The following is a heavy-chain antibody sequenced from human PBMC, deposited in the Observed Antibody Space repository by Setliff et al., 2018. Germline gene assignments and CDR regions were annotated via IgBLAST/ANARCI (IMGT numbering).Heavy chain of an antibody. CDR3: ARDPGFHSGTWCLGD. CDR1: GESFSNNY. V-gene: IGHV4-34*01. D-gene: IGHD2-8*01. J-gene: IGHJ4*02. CDR2: SNHGGST. Sequence: PSETLSLTCSVYGESFSNNYWSWIRQTPGKGLEWIGESNHGGSTSYPPSLKSRLTMSVDTSRNQFSLKLTSVTAADTAVYFCARDPGFHSGTWCLGDWGQGTQVTVSS.